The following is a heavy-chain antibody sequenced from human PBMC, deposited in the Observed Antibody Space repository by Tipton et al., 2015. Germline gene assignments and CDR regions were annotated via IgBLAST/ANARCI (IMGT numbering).Heavy chain of an antibody. CDR2: INHSGST. CDR1: GGSISRYY. D-gene: IGHD3-3*01. Sequence: TLSLTCTVSGGSISRYYWSWIRQPPGKGLEWIGEINHSGSTNYNPSLESRVTISVDTSKNQFSLKLSSVTAADTAVYYCAREVWDTDRSGYDYWGQGTLVTVSS. J-gene: IGHJ4*02. CDR3: AREVWDTDRSGYDY. V-gene: IGHV4-34*01.